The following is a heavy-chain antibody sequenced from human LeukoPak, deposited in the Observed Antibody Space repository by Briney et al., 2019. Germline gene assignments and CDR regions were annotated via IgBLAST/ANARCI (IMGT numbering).Heavy chain of an antibody. CDR3: WRVTGWLGIDY. CDR1: GGSFSGYS. CDR2: INHSGST. D-gene: IGHD5-24*01. V-gene: IGHV4-34*01. Sequence: SETLSLTCTVYGGSFSGYSWSWIRQPPGKGLEWIGEINHSGSTNYNPSPKSRVTISVGTSKNQFSLMLSSVTAADTAGYYCWRVTGWLGIDYWGQETLVTVSS. J-gene: IGHJ4*02.